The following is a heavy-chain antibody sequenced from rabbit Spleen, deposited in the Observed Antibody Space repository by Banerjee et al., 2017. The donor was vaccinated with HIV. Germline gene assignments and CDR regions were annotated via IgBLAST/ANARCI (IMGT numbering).Heavy chain of an antibody. V-gene: IGHV1S45*01. CDR1: GFDFGSGYD. J-gene: IGHJ6*01. D-gene: IGHD8-1*01. CDR2: IWTGSTGIT. Sequence: QEQLVESGGGLVRPEGSLKLTCKASGFDFGSGYDMCWVRQAPGKGMEWIGTIWTGSTGITWYASWAKGRFTISKTSSTTVTLQLSSLTAADTATYFCARDSGSSFSSYGMDLWGPGTLVTVS. CDR3: ARDSGSSFSSYGMDL.